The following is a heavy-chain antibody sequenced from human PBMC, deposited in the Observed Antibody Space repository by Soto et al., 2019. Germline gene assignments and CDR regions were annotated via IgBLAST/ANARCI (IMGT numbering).Heavy chain of an antibody. D-gene: IGHD5-12*01. CDR2: ISYDGSNK. J-gene: IGHJ3*02. CDR1: GFTFSSYA. CDR3: ARVRPSGYSGYDYISGVDAFDI. V-gene: IGHV3-30-3*01. Sequence: QVQLVESGGGVVQPGRSLRLSCAASGFTFSSYAMHWVRQAPGKGLEWVAVISYDGSNKYYADSVKGRFTISRDNSKNTLYLQMNSLRAEDTAVYYCARVRPSGYSGYDYISGVDAFDIWGQGTMVTVSS.